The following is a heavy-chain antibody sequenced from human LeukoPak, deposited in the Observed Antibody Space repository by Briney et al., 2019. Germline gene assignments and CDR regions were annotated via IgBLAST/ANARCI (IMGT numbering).Heavy chain of an antibody. D-gene: IGHD2-15*01. CDR3: ARDALRKSFDY. CDR2: IYYSGST. CDR1: GGSISSSSHY. J-gene: IGHJ4*02. Sequence: SETLSLTCTVSGGSISSSSHYWGWIRQPPGKGLEWIGSIYYSGSTYYNPSLKSRVTISVDTSKNQFSLKLSSVTAADTAVYYCARDALRKSFDYWGQGTLVTVSS. V-gene: IGHV4-39*02.